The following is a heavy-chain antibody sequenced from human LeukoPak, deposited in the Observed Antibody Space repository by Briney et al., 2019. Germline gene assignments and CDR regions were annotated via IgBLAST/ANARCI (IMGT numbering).Heavy chain of an antibody. CDR1: GYTFTGYY. V-gene: IGHV1-2*02. CDR3: ARGXXXNXNDVAFDI. CDR2: INPNSGGT. D-gene: IGHD1-1*01. Sequence: ASVKVSCKASGYTFTGYYMHWVRQAPGQGLEWMGWINPNSGGTNYAQKFQGRVTMTRDTSISTAYMELSRLRSDDTAVYYCARGXXXNXNDVAFDIWGQGTMVTVS. J-gene: IGHJ3*02.